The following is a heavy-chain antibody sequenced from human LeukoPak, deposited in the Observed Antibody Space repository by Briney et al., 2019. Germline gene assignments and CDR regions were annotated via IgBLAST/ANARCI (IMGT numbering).Heavy chain of an antibody. V-gene: IGHV3-21*01. CDR3: TRDLDGGTSVFAY. J-gene: IGHJ4*02. CDR2: ISSSGSYI. D-gene: IGHD4-23*01. Sequence: GGSLRLSCAASGFTFSSYSMNWVRQAPGKGLEWVSSISSSGSYIYYVDSVKGRFTISRDNTKNSLVLQMNSLRAEDTAVYHCTRDLDGGTSVFAYWGQGTLVTVSS. CDR1: GFTFSSYS.